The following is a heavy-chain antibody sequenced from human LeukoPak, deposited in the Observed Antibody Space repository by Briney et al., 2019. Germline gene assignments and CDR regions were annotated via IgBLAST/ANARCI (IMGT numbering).Heavy chain of an antibody. D-gene: IGHD1-26*01. Sequence: HAGRSLRLSCAASGFTFSSYGMHWVRQAPGKGLEWVAVIWYDGSNKYYADSVKGRFTISRDNSKNTLYLQMNSLRAEDTAVYYCARSWELPYPHFDYWGQGTLVTVSS. CDR3: ARSWELPYPHFDY. CDR2: IWYDGSNK. J-gene: IGHJ4*02. V-gene: IGHV3-30*19. CDR1: GFTFSSYG.